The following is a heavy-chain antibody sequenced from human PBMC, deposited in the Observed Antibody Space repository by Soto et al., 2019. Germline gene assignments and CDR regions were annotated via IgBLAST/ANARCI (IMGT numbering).Heavy chain of an antibody. D-gene: IGHD7-27*01. J-gene: IGHJ5*01. V-gene: IGHV4-38-2*01. CDR3: ARGRYCLTGRCFPNWFDS. Sequence: SETLSLTCAVSGYSISTGFNWGWIRQPPGKGLEWIGSIYHSGSTYYNLSLKSRVTISADTSKNQISLKLISVTAADTALYFCARGRYCLTGRCFPNWFDSWGQGALVTVSS. CDR1: GYSISTGFN. CDR2: IYHSGST.